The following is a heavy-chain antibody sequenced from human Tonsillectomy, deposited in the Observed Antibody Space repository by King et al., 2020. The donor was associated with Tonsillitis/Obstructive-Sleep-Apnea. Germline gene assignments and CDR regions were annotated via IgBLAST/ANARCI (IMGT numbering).Heavy chain of an antibody. V-gene: IGHV3-15*01. D-gene: IGHD2-2*02. CDR3: TTENYCSSTSCYKPDPDYYYYYYMDV. J-gene: IGHJ6*03. CDR1: GFTFSNAW. CDR2: IKSKTDGGTT. Sequence: VQLVESGGGLVKPGGSLRLSCAASGFTFSNAWMSWVRQAPGKGLEWVGRIKSKTDGGTTDYAAPVKGRFTISRDDSKNTLYLQMNSLKTEDTAVYYCTTENYCSSTSCYKPDPDYYYYYYMDVWGKGTTVTVSS.